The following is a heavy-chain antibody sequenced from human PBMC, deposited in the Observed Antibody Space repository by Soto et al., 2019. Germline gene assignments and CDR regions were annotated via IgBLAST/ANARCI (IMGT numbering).Heavy chain of an antibody. J-gene: IGHJ4*02. V-gene: IGHV4-59*01. Sequence: SETLSLTCTVSGGSISSYYWCWIRQPRGKGLEWIGYIYYSGSTNYNPSLKSRVTISVDTSKNKFSLKLSSVTAADTAVYYCASPRYYDRSGYYPDWGQGTRVTFAS. D-gene: IGHD3-22*01. CDR3: ASPRYYDRSGYYPD. CDR2: IYYSGST. CDR1: GGSISSYY.